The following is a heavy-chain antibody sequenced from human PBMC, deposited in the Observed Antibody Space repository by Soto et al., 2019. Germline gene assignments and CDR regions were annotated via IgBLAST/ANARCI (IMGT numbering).Heavy chain of an antibody. Sequence: ASVKVSCKASGYDFTAYDINWVRQASGQGLEWMGWVNPINGATGTARRFQGRVSLSRNTATGTAYLELTSLRSDDTAVYYCGRGPNPRAPAGGTPYYYAMDVWGQGTTVTVSS. V-gene: IGHV1-8*02. CDR2: VNPINGAT. D-gene: IGHD6-13*01. J-gene: IGHJ6*02. CDR1: GYDFTAYD. CDR3: GRGPNPRAPAGGTPYYYAMDV.